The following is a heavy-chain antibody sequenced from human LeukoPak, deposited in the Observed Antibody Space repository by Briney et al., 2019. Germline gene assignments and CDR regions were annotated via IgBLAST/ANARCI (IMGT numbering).Heavy chain of an antibody. CDR1: GYTFTDYY. D-gene: IGHD1-26*01. CDR3: ATQSSGIYYRY. CDR2: INPNSGDT. Sequence: ASVKVSCKASGYTFTDYYMHWVRQAPGQGLEWMGWINPNSGDTNYAQKFQGRVTLTRDTSISTAYMELSRLRSDDTAVYYCATQSSGIYYRYWGQGTLVTVSS. J-gene: IGHJ4*02. V-gene: IGHV1-2*02.